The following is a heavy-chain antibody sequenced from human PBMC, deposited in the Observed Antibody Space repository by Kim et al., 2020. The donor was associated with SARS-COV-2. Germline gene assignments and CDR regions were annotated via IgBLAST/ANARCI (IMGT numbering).Heavy chain of an antibody. CDR2: ISSSSSYI. CDR3: AGPLGDYYYGMDV. D-gene: IGHD7-27*01. V-gene: IGHV3-21*01. Sequence: GGSLRLSCAASGFTFSSYSMNWVRQAPGKGLEWVSSISSSSSYIYYADSVKGRFTISRDNAKNSLYLQMNSLRAEDTAVYYCAGPLGDYYYGMDVWGQGTTVTVSS. CDR1: GFTFSSYS. J-gene: IGHJ6*02.